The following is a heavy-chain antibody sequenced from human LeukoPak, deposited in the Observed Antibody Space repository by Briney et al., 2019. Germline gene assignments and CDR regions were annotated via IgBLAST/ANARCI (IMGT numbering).Heavy chain of an antibody. CDR3: ARLAWYYGSGPIEGVDP. CDR2: ISAYNGNT. D-gene: IGHD3-10*01. CDR1: GYTFTSYG. J-gene: IGHJ5*02. V-gene: IGHV1-18*01. Sequence: ASVKLSCEASGYTFTSYGISWVRQAPGQGLEWMGWISAYNGNTNYAQKLQGRVTMTTDTSTSTAYMELRSLRSDDTAVYYCARLAWYYGSGPIEGVDPWGQGTVVTVSS.